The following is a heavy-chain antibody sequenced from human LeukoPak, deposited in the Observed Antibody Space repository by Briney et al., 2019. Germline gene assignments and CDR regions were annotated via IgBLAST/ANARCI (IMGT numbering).Heavy chain of an antibody. CDR2: ISAYNGNT. V-gene: IGHV1-18*01. CDR3: ARDHKKLYAYYFDY. J-gene: IGHJ4*02. D-gene: IGHD1-1*01. CDR1: GYTFTSYG. Sequence: ASVKVSCKASGYTFTSYGISWVRQAPGQGREWMGWISAYNGNTNYAQKLQGRVTMTTDTSTSTAYMELRSLRSDDTAVYYCARDHKKLYAYYFDYWGQGTLVTVSS.